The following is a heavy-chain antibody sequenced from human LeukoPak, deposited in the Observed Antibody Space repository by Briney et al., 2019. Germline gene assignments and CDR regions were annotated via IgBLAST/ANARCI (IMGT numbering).Heavy chain of an antibody. J-gene: IGHJ4*02. CDR2: LSGSGYNT. CDR1: GFTFSSHA. D-gene: IGHD2-2*01. CDR3: AKDPYGTRYFDY. Sequence: ESGGSLRLACAPSGFTFSSHALSWSRQPPGKGLEWVSSLSGSGYNTYYADSVKGRFTISRDNSKNTVYLQMNSLRAEDTAVYYCAKDPYGTRYFDYWGQGTLVTVSS. V-gene: IGHV3-23*01.